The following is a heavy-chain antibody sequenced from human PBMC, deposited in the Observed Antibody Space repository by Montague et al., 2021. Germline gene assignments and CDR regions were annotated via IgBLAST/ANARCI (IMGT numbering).Heavy chain of an antibody. D-gene: IGHD3-10*01. CDR2: MFYYGAT. J-gene: IGHJ5*02. CDR1: SGSIFHAH. CDR3: AEQDYFVSGTSYKGFDP. Sequence: SETLSLTCTVSSGSIFHAHWSWVRQPPGKGLEWLGSMFYYGATSNNPSLKSRVTMSIDTSTNQFSLKLSFVTAADTAVYYCAEQDYFVSGTSYKGFDPWGQGILVTVSS. V-gene: IGHV4-59*08.